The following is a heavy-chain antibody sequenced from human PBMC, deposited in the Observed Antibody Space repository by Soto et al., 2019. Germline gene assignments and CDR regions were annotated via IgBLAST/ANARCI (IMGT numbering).Heavy chain of an antibody. D-gene: IGHD3-10*01. CDR3: VRDDCGLGIDS. V-gene: IGHV3-74*01. CDR1: GFTFSTYW. Sequence: EVQLVESGGGLVQPGGSLRLSCVASGFTFSTYWMHWVRQGPGKGLVWVSHIDSDGSSTNYADSVKGRFTISRDNAKKAVYLRMSRVRVEATAVYCGVRDDCGLGIDSWGQGTLVTVSS. CDR2: IDSDGSST. J-gene: IGHJ4*02.